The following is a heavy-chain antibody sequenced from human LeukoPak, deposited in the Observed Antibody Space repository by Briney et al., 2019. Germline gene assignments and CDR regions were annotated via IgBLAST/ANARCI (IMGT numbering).Heavy chain of an antibody. J-gene: IGHJ4*02. V-gene: IGHV3-7*01. D-gene: IGHD2-15*01. Sequence: GGSLRLSCAASGFTFNHFWMSWIRQASGKGLEWVAYVKKTGSETYYVDSVKGRFTITRDNTRNSLFLQMYSLRAEDTAVYFCAREDGYCSGGNCYSYFDSWGQGTLVTVSA. CDR3: AREDGYCSGGNCYSYFDS. CDR1: GFTFNHFW. CDR2: VKKTGSET.